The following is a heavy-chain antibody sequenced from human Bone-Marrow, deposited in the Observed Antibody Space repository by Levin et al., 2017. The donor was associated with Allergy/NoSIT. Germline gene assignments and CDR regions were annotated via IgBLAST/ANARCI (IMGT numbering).Heavy chain of an antibody. Sequence: GESLKISCAASGFTFNSYGMHWVRQAPGKGLEWVAVISYDGSNRYYADAVKGRFTISRDDSKKTLFLQMNSLRPEDTGVYFCARESGQWIQLWSFVSPRGPDYWGQGSQVAVSS. D-gene: IGHD5-18*01. J-gene: IGHJ4*02. CDR1: GFTFNSYG. CDR2: ISYDGSNR. V-gene: IGHV3-30*03. CDR3: ARESGQWIQLWSFVSPRGPDY.